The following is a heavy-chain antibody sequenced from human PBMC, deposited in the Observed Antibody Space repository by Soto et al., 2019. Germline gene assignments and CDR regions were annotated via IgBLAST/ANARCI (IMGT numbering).Heavy chain of an antibody. Sequence: EVQLMESGGGLVQPGGSLRLSCAASGFNFGASWMAWVRQAPGKGLEWVADIKQDGSEKNYVDSVKGRVTISGDEAKNSLYLQMNSLRAEATTVYYCASDPFYGAIDYWGLGNLVTVSS. J-gene: IGHJ4*02. CDR3: ASDPFYGAIDY. CDR2: IKQDGSEK. V-gene: IGHV3-7*01. D-gene: IGHD3-10*01. CDR1: GFNFGASW.